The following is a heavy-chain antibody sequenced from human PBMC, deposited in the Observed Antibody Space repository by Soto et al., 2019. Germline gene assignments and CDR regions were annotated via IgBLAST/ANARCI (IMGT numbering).Heavy chain of an antibody. CDR1: GGSISSGNW. V-gene: IGHV4-4*02. CDR2: IYHSGST. D-gene: IGHD2-15*01. J-gene: IGHJ4*02. Sequence: SETLSLTCAVSGGSISSGNWWSWVRQPPGKGLEWIGEIYHSGSTNYNPSLKSRVTISVDKSKNRFSLKLSSVTAADTAVYYCASEYCSGGSCSNYFDYWGQGTLVTVSS. CDR3: ASEYCSGGSCSNYFDY.